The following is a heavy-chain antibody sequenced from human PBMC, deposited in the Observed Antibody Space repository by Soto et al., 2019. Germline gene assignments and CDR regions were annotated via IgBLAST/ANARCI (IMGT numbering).Heavy chain of an antibody. CDR3: VRGYCSGGSCYPPDY. CDR2: IWYDGSNK. CDR1: GFTFSSYG. V-gene: IGHV3-33*01. D-gene: IGHD2-15*01. Sequence: QVQLVESGGGVVQPERSLRLSCAASGFTFSSYGMHWVRQAPGKGLEWVAVIWYDGSNKYYADSVKGRFTISRDNSKNTLYLQMNSLRAEDTAVYYCVRGYCSGGSCYPPDYWGQGTLVTVSS. J-gene: IGHJ4*02.